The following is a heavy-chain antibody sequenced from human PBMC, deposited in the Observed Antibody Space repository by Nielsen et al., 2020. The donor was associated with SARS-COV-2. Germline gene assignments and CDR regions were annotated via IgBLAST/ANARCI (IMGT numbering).Heavy chain of an antibody. J-gene: IGHJ4*02. CDR1: GGSITNYY. Sequence: LSCSVSGGSITNYYWSWIRQPPGKGLEWIGYVYHSGSVTYNPSLKSRVTMSVDTSKNQFSLKLRSVTATDTAIYFCARTFGKNALDHWGRGTLVTVSS. CDR3: ARTFGKNALDH. D-gene: IGHD3-10*01. V-gene: IGHV4-59*08. CDR2: VYHSGSV.